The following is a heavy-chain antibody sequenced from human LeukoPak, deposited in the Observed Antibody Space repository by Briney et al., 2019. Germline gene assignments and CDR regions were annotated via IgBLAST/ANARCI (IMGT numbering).Heavy chain of an antibody. Sequence: PSETLSLTCAVYGGSFSAYYWTWVRQPPGMGLEGIGEIKQSENTNYNPSLKRRVTISIAPSNNQSSLKLTSVTAADTAVYYCVREGLKNAYNPLGYWGQGTLVTVSS. J-gene: IGHJ4*02. CDR1: GGSFSAYY. D-gene: IGHD5-24*01. CDR3: VREGLKNAYNPLGY. CDR2: IKQSENT. V-gene: IGHV4-34*01.